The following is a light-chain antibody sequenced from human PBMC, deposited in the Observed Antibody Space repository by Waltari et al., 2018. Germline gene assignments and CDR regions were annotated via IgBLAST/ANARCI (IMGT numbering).Light chain of an antibody. CDR1: QGVSGN. Sequence: EIVMTQSPATLSVSPGERATLSCRASQGVSGNLAWYQHKPGQAPRLLIYAASTRATGIPARFSGSMSGTEFTLTISSLQSEDFAVYYCQQYNKWPLTFGLGTKVEIK. CDR2: AAS. J-gene: IGKJ1*01. V-gene: IGKV3-15*01. CDR3: QQYNKWPLT.